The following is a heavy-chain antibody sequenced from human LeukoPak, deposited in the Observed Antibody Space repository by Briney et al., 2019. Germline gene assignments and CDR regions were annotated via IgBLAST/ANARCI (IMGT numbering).Heavy chain of an antibody. CDR1: GGTFSSYA. CDR2: IFPIFGTA. CDR3: ARDCSSTSCYEY. J-gene: IGHJ4*02. Sequence: GASVKVSCKASGGTFSSYAISWVRQAPGQGLEWMGGIFPIFGTANYAQKFQGRVTITADESTSTAYMELSSLRSEDTAVYYCARDCSSTSCYEYWGQGTLVTVSS. D-gene: IGHD2-2*01. V-gene: IGHV1-69*13.